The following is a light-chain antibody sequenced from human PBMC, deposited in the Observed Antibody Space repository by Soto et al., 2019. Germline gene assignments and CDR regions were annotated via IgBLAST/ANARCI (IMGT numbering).Light chain of an antibody. CDR2: GAS. CDR1: QSVSSSY. V-gene: IGKV3-20*01. CDR3: QQHGSSPQT. J-gene: IGKJ1*01. Sequence: IVLTQSPGTLTLSPGERATLSCRASQSVSSSYLAWYQQKPGQAPRLLIYGASSRATGIPDRFSGSGSGTDFTLTISRLEPEDFAVYYCQQHGSSPQTFGQGTKV.